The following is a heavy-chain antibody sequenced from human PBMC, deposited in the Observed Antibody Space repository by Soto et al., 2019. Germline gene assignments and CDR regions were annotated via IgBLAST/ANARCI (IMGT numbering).Heavy chain of an antibody. V-gene: IGHV4-31*03. Sequence: SETLSLTCTVSGGSISSGGYYCSWIRQQTGKGLEWIGYIYYSGSTYYNPSLKSRVTISVDTSKNQFSLKLSSVTAADTAVYYCARRRYFFFFVSTPNLGYYMDVWGKGTTVTVSS. CDR3: ARRRYFFFFVSTPNLGYYMDV. D-gene: IGHD3-3*01. J-gene: IGHJ6*03. CDR1: GGSISSGGYY. CDR2: IYYSGST.